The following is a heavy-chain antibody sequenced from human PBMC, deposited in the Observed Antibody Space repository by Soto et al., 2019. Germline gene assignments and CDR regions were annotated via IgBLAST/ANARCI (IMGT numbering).Heavy chain of an antibody. V-gene: IGHV1-8*01. J-gene: IGHJ4*02. CDR3: ARSPSWETTVTPYYFDY. CDR1: RYTVISYD. Sequence: QVHLVQAGAAVKQPGASVTVSCKDSRYTVISYDINWVLQAPGQGLEWMGWMNPKSSNTGYAQNFQGRVTMTRNTSISTAYMELSSLRSEDTAVYYCARSPSWETTVTPYYFDYGRQGTLVAVSS. CDR2: MNPKSSNT. D-gene: IGHD4-4*01.